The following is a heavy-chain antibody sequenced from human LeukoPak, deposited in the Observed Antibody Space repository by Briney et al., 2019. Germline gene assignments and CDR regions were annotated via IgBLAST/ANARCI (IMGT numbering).Heavy chain of an antibody. J-gene: IGHJ4*02. CDR2: ISSSSSYI. CDR1: GFTFSSYS. CDR3: ARDGPLRFLEWLLFDY. D-gene: IGHD3-3*01. V-gene: IGHV3-21*01. Sequence: GGSLRLSCAASGFTFSSYSMNWVRQAPGKGLEWVSSISSSSSYIYYADSVKGRFTISRDNAKNSLYLQMNSLRAEDTAVYYCARDGPLRFLEWLLFDYWGQGTLVTVSS.